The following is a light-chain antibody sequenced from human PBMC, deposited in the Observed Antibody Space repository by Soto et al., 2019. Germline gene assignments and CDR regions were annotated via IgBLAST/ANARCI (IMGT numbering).Light chain of an antibody. CDR3: QQYGSSPMYT. CDR2: GAS. J-gene: IGKJ2*01. Sequence: EIVLTQSPGTLSLSPGERATLSCRASQSVSSSYLAWYQQKPGQAPRLLTYGASSRATGIPDRFSGSGSGTDFTLTIIRLEPEDFAVYYCQQYGSSPMYTFGQGTKLEIK. V-gene: IGKV3-20*01. CDR1: QSVSSSY.